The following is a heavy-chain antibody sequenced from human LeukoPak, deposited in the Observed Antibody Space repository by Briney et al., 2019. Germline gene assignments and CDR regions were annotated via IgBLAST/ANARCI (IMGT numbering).Heavy chain of an antibody. CDR1: GYSFTSYW. V-gene: IGHV5-10-1*01. J-gene: IGHJ5*02. CDR3: ARDVVVVAAKGNWFDP. D-gene: IGHD2-15*01. Sequence: GESLKISCKGSGYSFTSYWISWVRQMPGKGLEWMGSIDPSDSYTNYSPSFQGHVTISADKSISTAYLQWSSLKASDTAMYYCARDVVVVAAKGNWFDPWGQGTLVTVSS. CDR2: IDPSDSYT.